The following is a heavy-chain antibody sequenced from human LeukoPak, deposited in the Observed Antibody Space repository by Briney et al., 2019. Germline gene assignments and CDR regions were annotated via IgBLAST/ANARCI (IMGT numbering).Heavy chain of an antibody. CDR1: GFTFCSYG. Sequence: GGSLRLSCAASGFTFCSYGMHWVRQAPGKGLEWVAFIRYDGSNKYYADSVKGRFTISRDNSKNTLYLQMNGLRAEDTAVYYCAKDPGQLLVYYFDYWGQGTLVTVSS. D-gene: IGHD6-6*01. V-gene: IGHV3-30*02. CDR2: IRYDGSNK. CDR3: AKDPGQLLVYYFDY. J-gene: IGHJ4*02.